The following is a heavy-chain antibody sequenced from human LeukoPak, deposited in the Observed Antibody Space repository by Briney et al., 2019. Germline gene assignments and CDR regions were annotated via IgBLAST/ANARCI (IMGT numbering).Heavy chain of an antibody. D-gene: IGHD1-26*01. CDR2: ISSSSNYI. CDR1: GFTFISNS. CDR3: ARWLVGALKPGAFDV. Sequence: PGGSLGLSCAASGFTFISNSMNWVRQAPGKGLEWISSISSSSNYIYYADSVKGRFTISRDNVKNSLFLQMNSLRVEDTAIYYCARWLVGALKPGAFDVWGQGTMVTVSS. J-gene: IGHJ3*01. V-gene: IGHV3-21*06.